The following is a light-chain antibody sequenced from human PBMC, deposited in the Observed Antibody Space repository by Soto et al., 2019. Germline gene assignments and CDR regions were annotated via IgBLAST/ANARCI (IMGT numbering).Light chain of an antibody. CDR1: QSVSSY. CDR3: QQRTDWPL. Sequence: EIFMTQSPATLYVSPRERATLSCRASQSVSSYLGWYQQKPGQAPRLLIFDASNRATGIPARFSGSGSGTDFTLTISSLEPEDFAVYYCQQRTDWPLFGPGTKVDI. CDR2: DAS. J-gene: IGKJ3*01. V-gene: IGKV3-11*01.